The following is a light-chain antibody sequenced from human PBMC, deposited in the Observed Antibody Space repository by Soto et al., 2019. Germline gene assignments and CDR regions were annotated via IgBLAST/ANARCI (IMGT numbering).Light chain of an antibody. J-gene: IGKJ4*01. CDR1: QSVSSSY. Sequence: EIVLTQSPGTLSLSPGERATLSCRASQSVSSSYLAWYQKKPGQPPRLLIYGASSRATGNPDRFSGGGSGTDSTLTITRLEAEDFAVYYCQHYRTSFGGGTKVEIK. CDR2: GAS. V-gene: IGKV3-20*01. CDR3: QHYRTS.